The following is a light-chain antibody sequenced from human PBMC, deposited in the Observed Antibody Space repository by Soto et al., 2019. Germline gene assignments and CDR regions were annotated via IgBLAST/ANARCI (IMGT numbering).Light chain of an antibody. CDR1: QSFTRW. J-gene: IGKJ1*01. Sequence: DIQMTQSHSTLSASVGDRVTITCRASQSFTRWLAWYQQKPGKAPKLLIYDASNLEIGAPSRFSGSGSGTEFTLTISSLQPDDFATHYCQKYNSYLWTFGQGTKVDIK. CDR3: QKYNSYLWT. CDR2: DAS. V-gene: IGKV1-5*01.